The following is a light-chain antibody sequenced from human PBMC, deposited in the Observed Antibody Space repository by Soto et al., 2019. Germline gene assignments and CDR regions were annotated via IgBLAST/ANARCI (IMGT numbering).Light chain of an antibody. Sequence: EVVMRMSTATLSVSQGERATLSCRASQSVNSNLAWYQQKPGQAPRLLIYDASTRATDIPARFSGSGSGTDFTLTICSLQPEDFATYYCLQYKNSPITFGQGTRLEIK. J-gene: IGKJ5*01. CDR1: QSVNSN. CDR3: LQYKNSPIT. CDR2: DAS. V-gene: IGKV3D-15*01.